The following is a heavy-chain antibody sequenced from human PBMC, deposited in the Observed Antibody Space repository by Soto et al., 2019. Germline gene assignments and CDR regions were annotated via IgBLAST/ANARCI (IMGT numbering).Heavy chain of an antibody. V-gene: IGHV3-30*18. CDR2: ISYDGSEK. Sequence: GGSLRLSCAASGFTFNTCGMHWVRQAPGKGLEWVAVISYDGSEKYYVDSVKGRFTISKDNSKNTLYLQMNSLRPEDTAVYYCAKSPNFYCSSPNCYKYYFDHWGQGTRVTVSS. CDR1: GFTFNTCG. D-gene: IGHD2-2*02. J-gene: IGHJ4*02. CDR3: AKSPNFYCSSPNCYKYYFDH.